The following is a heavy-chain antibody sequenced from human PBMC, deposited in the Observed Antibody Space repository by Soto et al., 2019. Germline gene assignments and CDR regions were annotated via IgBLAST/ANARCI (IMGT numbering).Heavy chain of an antibody. V-gene: IGHV4-61*08. CDR2: IYHSGST. J-gene: IGHJ4*02. CDR3: ARVRIPLLDY. Sequence: SETLSLTCTVSGGSVSSGAYYWTWVRQPPGKGLEWIGEIYHSGSTNYNPSLKSRVTISVDKSKNQFSLKLSSVTAADTAVYYCARVRIPLLDYWGQGTLVTVSS. CDR1: GGSVSSGAYY.